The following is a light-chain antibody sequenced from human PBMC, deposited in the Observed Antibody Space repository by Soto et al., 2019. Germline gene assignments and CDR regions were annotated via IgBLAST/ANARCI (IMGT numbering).Light chain of an antibody. J-gene: IGKJ1*01. CDR2: EVS. V-gene: IGKV1-5*03. CDR3: QHYSGDRAT. Sequence: DILLTQSPSTLSASVGYRFTISCRASQSINKWLAWYQHKPGKAPNLLIYEVSTLHSGVPSRFSGSGSGTEFTLTISSLRPDDFATYYCQHYSGDRATFGQGTTVDIK. CDR1: QSINKW.